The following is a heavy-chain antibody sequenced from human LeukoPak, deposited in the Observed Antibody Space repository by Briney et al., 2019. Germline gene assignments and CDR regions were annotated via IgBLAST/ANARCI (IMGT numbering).Heavy chain of an antibody. CDR2: IIPIFGTA. D-gene: IGHD6-6*01. Sequence: SVKVSCKASGYTFTSYGISWVRQAPGQGLEWMGGIIPIFGTANYAQKFQGRVTITADKSTSTAYMELSSLRSEDTAVYYCARDLEYSSSSARYNWFDPWGQGTLVTVSS. J-gene: IGHJ5*02. CDR1: GYTFTSYG. CDR3: ARDLEYSSSSARYNWFDP. V-gene: IGHV1-69*06.